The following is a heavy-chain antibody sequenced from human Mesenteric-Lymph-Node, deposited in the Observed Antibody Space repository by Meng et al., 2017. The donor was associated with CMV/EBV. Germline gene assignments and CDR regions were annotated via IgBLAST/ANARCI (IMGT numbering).Heavy chain of an antibody. CDR2: INAHNGNT. CDR1: RHTFTKYF. J-gene: IGHJ6*02. Sequence: ASVKVSCKASRHTFTKYFTQRVRQAPGQGLEWMGWINAHNGNTNYAQKLQGRVTVTTDTSTSTAYMELRSLRSDDTAVYYCARGRSGWYGMDVWGQGTTVTVSS. D-gene: IGHD2-15*01. V-gene: IGHV1-18*04. CDR3: ARGRSGWYGMDV.